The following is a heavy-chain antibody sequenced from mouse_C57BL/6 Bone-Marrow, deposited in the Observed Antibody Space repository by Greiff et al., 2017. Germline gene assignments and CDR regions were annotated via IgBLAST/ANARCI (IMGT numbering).Heavy chain of an antibody. D-gene: IGHD1-1*01. Sequence: QVQLQQSGAELVRPGTSVKVSCKASGYAFTNYLIEWVKQRPGQGLEWIGVINPGSGGTNSNEKFKGKATLTADKSSSTAYMQLSSLTSEDSAVYFCARSYYGWFAYWGQGTLVTVSA. CDR3: ARSYYGWFAY. J-gene: IGHJ3*01. V-gene: IGHV1-54*01. CDR2: INPGSGGT. CDR1: GYAFTNYL.